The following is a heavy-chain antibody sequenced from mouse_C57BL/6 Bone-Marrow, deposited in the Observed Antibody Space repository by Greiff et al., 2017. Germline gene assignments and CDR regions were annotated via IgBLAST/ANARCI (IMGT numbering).Heavy chain of an antibody. Sequence: QVQLKQSGAELVRPGTSVKVSCKASGYAFTNYLIEWVKQRPGQGLEWIGVINPGRGGTNYNEKFTGKATLTADTSSSTAYLQLSSLTSEDSAVYFCARWSPFYDGSRYWGQGTTLTVSS. D-gene: IGHD2-3*01. J-gene: IGHJ2*01. CDR3: ARWSPFYDGSRY. CDR2: INPGRGGT. V-gene: IGHV1-54*01. CDR1: GYAFTNYL.